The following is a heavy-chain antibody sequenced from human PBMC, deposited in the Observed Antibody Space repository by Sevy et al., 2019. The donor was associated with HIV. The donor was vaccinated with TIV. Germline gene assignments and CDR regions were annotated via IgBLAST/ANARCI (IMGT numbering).Heavy chain of an antibody. CDR1: GFIFTGYH. Sequence: ASVKVSCTTSGFIFTGYHIHWVRQAPGQGLEWMGWINPNTGATKYTENFQDKISVTRDTSINTAYLEVTRLKSDDTAVYYCARGGLLFGESYFDYWGQGTLVTVSS. J-gene: IGHJ4*02. CDR2: INPNTGAT. CDR3: ARGGLLFGESYFDY. D-gene: IGHD3-10*01. V-gene: IGHV1-2*02.